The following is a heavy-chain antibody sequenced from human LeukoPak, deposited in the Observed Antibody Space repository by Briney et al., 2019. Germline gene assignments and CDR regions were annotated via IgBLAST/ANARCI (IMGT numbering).Heavy chain of an antibody. CDR2: IHYSGST. V-gene: IGHV4-59*08. D-gene: IGHD6-19*01. CDR1: GGXISSYY. J-gene: IGHJ4*02. Sequence: PSETLSLTCTVSGGXISSYYWNWIRQPPGKGLEWIGYIHYSGSTKYNPSLKSRVTISVDTSKNQFSLKLSSVTAADTAVYYCARWYSSGWAFDYWGQGTLVTVSS. CDR3: ARWYSSGWAFDY.